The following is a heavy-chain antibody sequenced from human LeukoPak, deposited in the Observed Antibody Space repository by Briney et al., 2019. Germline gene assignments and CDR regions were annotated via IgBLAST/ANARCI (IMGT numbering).Heavy chain of an antibody. CDR3: AKFLGGDYYYYGMDV. CDR1: GFTFSSYV. Sequence: PGGSLRLSCAASGFTFSSYVMSWVRQAPGKGLEWVSGISGSGGRTHYADSVKGRFTISRDNSKNTLYLQMNSLRAEDTAVYYCAKFLGGDYYYYGMDVWAKGPRSPSP. CDR2: ISGSGGRT. V-gene: IGHV3-23*01. J-gene: IGHJ6*02. D-gene: IGHD4-17*01.